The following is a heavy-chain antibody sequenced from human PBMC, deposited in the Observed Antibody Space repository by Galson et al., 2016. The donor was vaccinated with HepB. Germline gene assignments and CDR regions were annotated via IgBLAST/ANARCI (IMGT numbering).Heavy chain of an antibody. CDR1: GFTFSSSA. Sequence: SLRLSCAASGFTFSSSAMTWVRQAPGKGLEWVSSVSDSGGTTYHADSVKGRFTISRDNSKNTVYLQMNSLRAEDTAVYFCARNPNAAATGTWGWGQGTLVTVSS. CDR2: VSDSGGTT. CDR3: ARNPNAAATGTWG. J-gene: IGHJ4*02. D-gene: IGHD6-13*01. V-gene: IGHV3-23*01.